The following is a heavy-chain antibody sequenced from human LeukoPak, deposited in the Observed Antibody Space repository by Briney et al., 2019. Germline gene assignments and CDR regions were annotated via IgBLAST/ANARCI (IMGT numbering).Heavy chain of an antibody. Sequence: PSETLSLTCTVSGGSISSSSYYWGWIRQPPGKGLEWIGYIYYSGSTNYNPSLKSRVTISVDTSKNQFSLKLSSVTAADTAVYYCARGWVAVAGTGNWFDPWGQGTLVTVSS. CDR3: ARGWVAVAGTGNWFDP. CDR1: GGSISSSSYY. V-gene: IGHV4-61*05. CDR2: IYYSGST. J-gene: IGHJ5*02. D-gene: IGHD6-19*01.